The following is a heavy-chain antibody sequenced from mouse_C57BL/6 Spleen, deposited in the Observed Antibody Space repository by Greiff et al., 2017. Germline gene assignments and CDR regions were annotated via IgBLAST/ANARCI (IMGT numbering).Heavy chain of an antibody. CDR1: GYTFTDYY. Sequence: VQLQQSGAELVQPGASVKISCKASGYTFTDYYMNWVKQSHGKSLEWIGDINPNNGGTSYNQKFKGKATLTVDKSSSTAYMAIRSLTSEDSAVYYCANLYAMDYWGQGTSVTVSS. J-gene: IGHJ4*01. CDR3: ANLYAMDY. V-gene: IGHV1-26*01. CDR2: INPNNGGT.